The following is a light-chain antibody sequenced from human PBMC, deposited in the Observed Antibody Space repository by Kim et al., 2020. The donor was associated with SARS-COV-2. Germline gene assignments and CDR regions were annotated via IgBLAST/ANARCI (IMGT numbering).Light chain of an antibody. CDR2: DTN. V-gene: IGLV7-46*01. J-gene: IGLJ3*02. CDR1: TGTVTSGHY. Sequence: PGGTVTLTCQSSTGTVTSGHYPYWLQQRPGQTPRTLIYDTNYKRSWAPARFSGSLLGGKAALTLSGAEPDDEADYYWLLSSGGVRVFGGGTQLTVL. CDR3: LLSSGGVRV.